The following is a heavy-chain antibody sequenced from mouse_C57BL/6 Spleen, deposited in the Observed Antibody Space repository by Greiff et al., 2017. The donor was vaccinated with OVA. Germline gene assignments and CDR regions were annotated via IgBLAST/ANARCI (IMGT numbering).Heavy chain of an antibody. J-gene: IGHJ1*03. CDR1: GYTFTDYY. CDR2: INPNNGGT. V-gene: IGHV1-26*01. Sequence: EVKLQQSGPELVKPGASVKISCKASGYTFTDYYMNWVKQSHGKSLEWIGDINPNNGGTSYNQKFKGKATLTVDKSSRTAYMELRSLTSEDSAVYYCASSEGPYGSSFYWYFDVWGTGTTVTVSA. D-gene: IGHD1-1*01. CDR3: ASSEGPYGSSFYWYFDV.